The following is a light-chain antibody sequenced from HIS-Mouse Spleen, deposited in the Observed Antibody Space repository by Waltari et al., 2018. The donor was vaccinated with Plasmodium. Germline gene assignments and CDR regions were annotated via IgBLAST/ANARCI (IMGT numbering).Light chain of an antibody. CDR2: DAY. CDR3: QQFNSYPLT. Sequence: ATQLTPSPSSLSASVGDRVTITCRASQGIRSALALYQQKPGNTPKLLIYDAYSLESGGPSRFSGSGSGTEFTLTISSLQPEEFESDYCQQFNSYPLTFGGGTKVEIK. J-gene: IGKJ4*01. V-gene: IGKV1-13*02. CDR1: QGIRSA.